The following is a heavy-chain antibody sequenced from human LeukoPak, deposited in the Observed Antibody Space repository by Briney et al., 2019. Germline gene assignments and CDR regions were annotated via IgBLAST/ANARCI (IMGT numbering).Heavy chain of an antibody. CDR2: ISGSAYST. CDR1: GFTFSSYA. J-gene: IGHJ3*02. Sequence: GGSLRLSCAASGFTFSSYAMSWVRQAPGKGLEWVSGISGSAYSTYYADSVQGRFTISRDNSKSTLYLQMNSLRAEDTAVYYCAREALAFDIWGQGTMVTVSS. CDR3: AREALAFDI. V-gene: IGHV3-23*01.